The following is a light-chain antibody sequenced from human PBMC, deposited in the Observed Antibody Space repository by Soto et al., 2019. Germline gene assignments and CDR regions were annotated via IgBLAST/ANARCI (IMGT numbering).Light chain of an antibody. CDR2: DVS. CDR3: GSYTTSSTLYV. J-gene: IGLJ1*01. Sequence: QSALTQHASVSGSPGQPITISGTGTSSDVGGYNYVSWYQHHPGKAPKVMIYDVSNRPSGVSNRFSGSKSGNTASLTISGLQAEDAADYDCGSYTTSSTLYVFGTGTKLNV. CDR1: SSDVGGYNY. V-gene: IGLV2-14*03.